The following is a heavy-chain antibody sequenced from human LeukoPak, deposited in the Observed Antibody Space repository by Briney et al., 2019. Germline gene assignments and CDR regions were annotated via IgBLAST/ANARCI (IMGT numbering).Heavy chain of an antibody. J-gene: IGHJ6*03. D-gene: IGHD6-19*01. V-gene: IGHV1-46*01. CDR3: ARDGGTGQWLAFNYYYYYYMDV. CDR1: GYTFTSYY. CDR2: INPSGGST. Sequence: ASVKVSCKASGYTFTSYYMHWVRQAPGQGLEWMGIINPSGGSTSYAQKFQGRVTMTRDMSTSTVYMELSSLRSEDTAVCYCARDGGTGQWLAFNYYYYYYMDVWGKGTTVTVSS.